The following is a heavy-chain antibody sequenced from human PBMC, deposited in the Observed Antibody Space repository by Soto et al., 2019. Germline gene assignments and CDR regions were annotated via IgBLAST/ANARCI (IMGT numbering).Heavy chain of an antibody. CDR2: IYPGDSDT. J-gene: IGHJ6*02. CDR1: GYSFSSYW. V-gene: IGHV5-51*01. CDR3: ARLGLGCSSTSCHYYGMDV. Sequence: GESLKISCQGFGYSFSSYWIGWVRQMPGKGLEWMGLIYPGDSDTRYSPSFQGQVTISADKSINTAYLQWSSLKASDTAMYYCARLGLGCSSTSCHYYGMDVWGQGTTVTVSS. D-gene: IGHD2-2*01.